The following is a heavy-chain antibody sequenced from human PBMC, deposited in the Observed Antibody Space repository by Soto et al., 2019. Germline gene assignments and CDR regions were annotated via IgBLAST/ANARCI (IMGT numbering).Heavy chain of an antibody. CDR1: GGSISSSSYY. CDR3: ARHPRDGYNEYIDY. J-gene: IGHJ4*02. CDR2: IYYSGST. V-gene: IGHV4-39*01. D-gene: IGHD5-12*01. Sequence: QLQLQESGPGLVKPSETLSLTCTVSGGSISSSSYYWGWIRQPPGKGLEWIGSIYYSGSTYYNPSLKSRVTISVDTSKNQFSLKLSSVTAADTAVYYCARHPRDGYNEYIDYWGQGTLVTVSS.